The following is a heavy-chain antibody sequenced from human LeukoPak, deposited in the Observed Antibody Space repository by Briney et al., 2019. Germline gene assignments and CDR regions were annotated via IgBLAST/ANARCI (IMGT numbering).Heavy chain of an antibody. Sequence: GGSLRLSCAASRFTFSSYSMNWVRQAPGKGLEWVSSISSSSSSTYTYYADSVKGRFTISRDNSKNTLYLQMSSLRAEDTAVYYCVTRALYSSSWYGSFSFDYWGQGTLVTVSS. CDR2: ISSSSSSTYT. CDR1: RFTFSSYS. D-gene: IGHD6-13*01. J-gene: IGHJ4*02. V-gene: IGHV3-21*01. CDR3: VTRALYSSSWYGSFSFDY.